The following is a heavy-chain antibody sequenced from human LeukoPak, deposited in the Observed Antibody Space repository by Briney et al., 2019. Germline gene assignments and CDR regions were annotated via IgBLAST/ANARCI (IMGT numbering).Heavy chain of an antibody. V-gene: IGHV3-74*01. CDR2: INSDGSST. CDR3: ARVPYCSSTSCYYYFDY. J-gene: IGHJ4*02. Sequence: GGSLRLSCAASGFTFSSYWMHWVRQAPGKGLVWVSRINSDGSSTSYADSVKGRFTISRDNAKNTLYLQMNSLRAEDTAVYYCARVPYCSSTSCYYYFDYWGQGTLVTVSS. CDR1: GFTFSSYW. D-gene: IGHD2-2*01.